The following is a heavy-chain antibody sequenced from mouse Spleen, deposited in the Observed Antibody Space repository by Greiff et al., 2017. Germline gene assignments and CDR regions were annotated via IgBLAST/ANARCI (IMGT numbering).Heavy chain of an antibody. V-gene: IGHV5-9-3*01. CDR3: ARGGSWYFDV. CDR2: ISSGGSYT. J-gene: IGHJ1*01. CDR1: GFTFSSYA. Sequence: EVQRVESGGGLVKPGGSLKLSCAASGFTFSSYAMSWVRQTPEKRLEWVATISSGGSYTYYPDSVKGRFTISRDNAKNTLYLQMSSLRSEDTAMYYCARGGSWYFDVWGAGTTVTVSS.